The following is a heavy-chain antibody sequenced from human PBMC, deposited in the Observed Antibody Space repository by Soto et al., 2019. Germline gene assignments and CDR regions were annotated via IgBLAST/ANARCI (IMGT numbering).Heavy chain of an antibody. CDR3: ARDLQWMGRAQFDY. D-gene: IGHD6-19*01. J-gene: IGHJ4*02. V-gene: IGHV6-1*01. CDR1: GDSVSSNSAA. CDR2: TYYRSKWYN. Sequence: QTLSLTCAISGDSVSSNSAAWNWIRQSPSRGLEWLGRTYYRSKWYNDYAVSVKSRITINPDTSKNQFSLQLNSVTPEDTAVYYCARDLQWMGRAQFDYWGQGTLVTVSS.